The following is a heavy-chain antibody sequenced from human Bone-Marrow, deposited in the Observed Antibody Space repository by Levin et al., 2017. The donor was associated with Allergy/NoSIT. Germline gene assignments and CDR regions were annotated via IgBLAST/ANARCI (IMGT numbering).Heavy chain of an antibody. J-gene: IGHJ4*02. CDR2: INQDGSEK. CDR3: ARSWIQLWPFDD. CDR1: GFSFSNYW. D-gene: IGHD5-18*01. V-gene: IGHV3-7*04. Sequence: GESLKISCAASGFSFSNYWMNWVRQAPGRGLEWVANINQDGSEKYYVDSVKGRFTISRDNAKNSLFLQMNSLRVEDTAVYYCARSWIQLWPFDDWGQGTLATVSS.